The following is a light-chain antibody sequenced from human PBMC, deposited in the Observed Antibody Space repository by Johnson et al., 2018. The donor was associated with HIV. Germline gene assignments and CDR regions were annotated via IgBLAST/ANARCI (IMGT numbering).Light chain of an antibody. V-gene: IGLV1-51*01. CDR3: GTWDSSLYVFV. CDR1: SSNIGNNY. J-gene: IGLJ1*01. CDR2: ENK. Sequence: QSVLTQPPSVSAAPGQNVTISCSGSSSNIGNNYVSWYQQLPGTSPKLLIYENKARPSGIPDRFSGSKSATSATLAITGLQPGDEADYYCGTWDSSLYVFVFGSGTKVTVL.